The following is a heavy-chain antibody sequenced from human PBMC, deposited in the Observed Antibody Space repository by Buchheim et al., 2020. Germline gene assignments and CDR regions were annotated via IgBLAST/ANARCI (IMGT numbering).Heavy chain of an antibody. CDR3: AKDVGYYDILTGYPPYYGMDV. J-gene: IGHJ6*02. CDR1: GFTFSSYG. CDR2: ISYDGSNK. V-gene: IGHV3-30*18. D-gene: IGHD3-9*01. Sequence: QVQLVESGGGVVQPGRSLRLSCAASGFTFSSYGMHWVRQAPGKGLEWVAVISYDGSNKYYADSVKGRFTISRDNSKNTPYLQMNSLRAEDMAVYYCAKDVGYYDILTGYPPYYGMDVWGQGTT.